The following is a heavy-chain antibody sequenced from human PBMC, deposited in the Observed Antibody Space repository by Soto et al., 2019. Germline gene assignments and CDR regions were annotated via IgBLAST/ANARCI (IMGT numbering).Heavy chain of an antibody. CDR3: ARGYSQSGYSSSWVFDY. CDR2: IFYSGST. J-gene: IGHJ4*02. D-gene: IGHD6-13*01. V-gene: IGHV4-31*03. Sequence: QVQLQESGPGLVKPSQTLSLICTVSGGSINSGGYYWNWIRQHPGKGLEWIGYIFYSGSTYYNPFLRSRVTRSADTSESQFSLNLSSVTAAATAVYFCARGYSQSGYSSSWVFDYWGQGTLVNVSS. CDR1: GGSINSGGYY.